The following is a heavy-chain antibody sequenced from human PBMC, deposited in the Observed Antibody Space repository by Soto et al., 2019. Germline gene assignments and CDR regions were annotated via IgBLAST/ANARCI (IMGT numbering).Heavy chain of an antibody. D-gene: IGHD2-2*01. J-gene: IGHJ4*02. CDR2: MNPNSGNT. CDR3: ARGVYCSSTSCYVLFDY. CDR1: GYTFTSYD. Sequence: QVQLVQSGAEVKKPGASVKVSCKASGYTFTSYDINWVRQATGQGLEWMGWMNPNSGNTGYAQKFQGRVTMTRNTSISTAYMELSSLRSEDTAVYYCARGVYCSSTSCYVLFDYWGQGTLVTVSS. V-gene: IGHV1-8*01.